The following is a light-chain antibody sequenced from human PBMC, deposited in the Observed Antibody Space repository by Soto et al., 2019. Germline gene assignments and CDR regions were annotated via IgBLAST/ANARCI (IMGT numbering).Light chain of an antibody. CDR3: LQHNSYPWT. Sequence: DIQMSQSPSSLSAAIGDRVTITFRASQAIRNDLGWFQQKPGKVPKRLIYAASSLQSGVPSRFSGSGYGTDFTLTISSLQPEDFATYYCLQHNSYPWTFGQGTKVDIK. J-gene: IGKJ1*01. CDR2: AAS. CDR1: QAIRND. V-gene: IGKV1-17*01.